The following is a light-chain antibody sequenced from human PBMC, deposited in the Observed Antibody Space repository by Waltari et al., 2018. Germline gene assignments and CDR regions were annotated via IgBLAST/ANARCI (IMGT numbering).Light chain of an antibody. CDR3: QQRSTLPIT. Sequence: EIVLTQSPATLTLSPGERATLSCRASQSVSSYLAWYQHKPGQAPRLIIYDVFRRATASPARFTGSGSGTDFTLTISSLEPEDFAVYYCQQRSTLPITFGQGTRLEI. CDR1: QSVSSY. V-gene: IGKV3-11*01. CDR2: DVF. J-gene: IGKJ5*01.